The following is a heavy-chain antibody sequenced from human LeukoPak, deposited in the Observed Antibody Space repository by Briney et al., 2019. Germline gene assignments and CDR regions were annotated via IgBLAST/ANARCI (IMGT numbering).Heavy chain of an antibody. J-gene: IGHJ4*02. CDR3: ARVASSGWYFSRNKYYFDY. Sequence: AGGSLRLSCGASGFTFSNYWMTWVRQAPGKGLEWVANIKQDGSEKYYVDSVKGRFTISRDNAKNSLYLQMNSLRAEDTAVYYCARVASSGWYFSRNKYYFDYWGQGTLVTVSS. D-gene: IGHD6-19*01. CDR1: GFTFSNYW. V-gene: IGHV3-7*01. CDR2: IKQDGSEK.